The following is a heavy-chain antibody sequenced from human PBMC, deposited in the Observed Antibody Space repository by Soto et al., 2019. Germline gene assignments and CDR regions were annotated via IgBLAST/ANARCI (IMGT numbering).Heavy chain of an antibody. J-gene: IGHJ2*01. Sequence: QEQLVESGGGVVQPGRSLRLSCAASGFALTPYAMHWVRKAPGKGLEWVAKISYDGSYRTYGDSVKGRFTISRDNSQNSLYLQMDTLISEDPAVYYCAIDWERGGGSYLWKFDLWGRGTLVTVSS. V-gene: IGHV3-30-3*01. CDR3: AIDWERGGGSYLWKFDL. D-gene: IGHD1-26*01. CDR1: GFALTPYA. CDR2: ISYDGSYR.